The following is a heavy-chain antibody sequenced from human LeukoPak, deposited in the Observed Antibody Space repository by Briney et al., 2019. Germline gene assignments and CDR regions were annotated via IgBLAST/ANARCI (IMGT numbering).Heavy chain of an antibody. V-gene: IGHV4-39*07. Sequence: PSETLSLTCTVSGGSISSSSYYWGWIRQPPGKGLEWIGSIYTSGSTNYNPSLKSRVTISVDTSKNQFSLKLSSVTAADTAVYYCARVRIAAAYDAFDIWGQGTMVTVSS. CDR3: ARVRIAAAYDAFDI. CDR2: IYTSGST. D-gene: IGHD6-13*01. J-gene: IGHJ3*02. CDR1: GGSISSSSYY.